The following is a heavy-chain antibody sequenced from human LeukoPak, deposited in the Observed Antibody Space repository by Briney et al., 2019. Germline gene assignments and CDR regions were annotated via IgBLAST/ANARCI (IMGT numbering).Heavy chain of an antibody. V-gene: IGHV3-7*03. Sequence: INHNGNVNYYVDSVKGRFTISRDNAKNSLYLQMSNLRAEDTAVYFCARDGAAGQTDYWGQGTLVTVSS. CDR3: ARDGAAGQTDY. CDR2: INHNGNVN. D-gene: IGHD4/OR15-4a*01. J-gene: IGHJ4*02.